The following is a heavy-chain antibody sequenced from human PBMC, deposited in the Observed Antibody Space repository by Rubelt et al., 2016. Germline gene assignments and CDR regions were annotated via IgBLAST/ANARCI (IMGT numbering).Heavy chain of an antibody. CDR2: IYYSGST. J-gene: IGHJ6*02. CDR3: ARYYYDFWGGGDYGMDV. Sequence: QVQLQESGPGLVKPSETLSLTCTVSGGSISSYYWSWIRQPPGKGLEWIGYIYYSGSTYYNPSLKSRATISLDTTKNQFSLKRGLVTAADTALYYCARYYYDFWGGGDYGMDVWGQGTTVTVSS. D-gene: IGHD3-3*01. CDR1: GGSISSYY. V-gene: IGHV4-59*01.